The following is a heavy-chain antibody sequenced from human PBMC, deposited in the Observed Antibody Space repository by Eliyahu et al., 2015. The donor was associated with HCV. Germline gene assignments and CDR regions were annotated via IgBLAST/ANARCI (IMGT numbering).Heavy chain of an antibody. CDR1: GFTFSDHS. CDR3: VRDYFGSGFGMDV. J-gene: IGHJ6*02. D-gene: IGHD3-10*01. Sequence: EVQLVESGGGLVKRGGSLRLSCAASGFTFSDHSMNWVRQAPGKGLEWVSSITTETHDTHYADSVKGRFTVSRDDARALLFLQMNSLRGEDTAVYFCVRDYFGSGFGMDVWGQGTTVFVSS. V-gene: IGHV3-21*02. CDR2: ITTETHDT.